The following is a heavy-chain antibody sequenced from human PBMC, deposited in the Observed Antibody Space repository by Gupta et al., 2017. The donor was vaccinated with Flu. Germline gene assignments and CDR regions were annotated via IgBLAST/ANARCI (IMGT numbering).Heavy chain of an antibody. D-gene: IGHD1-26*01. CDR2: IYFSGTT. J-gene: IGHJ4*02. Sequence: QVQLQESGPGLVKPSETLSLPCNVSGESISSHYWSWIRQPPGKGLEWIGHIYFSGTTDYSPSLKSRVTISVDRSKRQLSLNLTSVTAADTAMYYCAREETRRYSGTYLNYWGQGTLVTVFS. V-gene: IGHV4-59*11. CDR1: GESISSHY. CDR3: AREETRRYSGTYLNY.